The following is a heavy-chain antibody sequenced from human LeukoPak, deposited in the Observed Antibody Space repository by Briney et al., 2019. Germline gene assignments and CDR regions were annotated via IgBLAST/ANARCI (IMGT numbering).Heavy chain of an antibody. J-gene: IGHJ4*02. CDR1: GFTFSGYW. Sequence: GGSLRLSCAASGFTFSGYWMHWVRQAPGKGLEWVAVISYDGSNKYYADSVKGRFTISRDNSKNTLYLQMNSLKTEDTAVYFCTTDRGGSGWLFDYWGQGTLVTVSS. CDR3: TTDRGGSGWLFDY. CDR2: ISYDGSNK. D-gene: IGHD6-19*01. V-gene: IGHV3-30*03.